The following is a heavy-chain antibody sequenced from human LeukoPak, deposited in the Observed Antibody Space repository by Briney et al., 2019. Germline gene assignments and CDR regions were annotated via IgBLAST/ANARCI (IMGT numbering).Heavy chain of an antibody. Sequence: GASVKVSCKASGYTFTSYGISWVRQAPGQGLEWMRWISAYNGNTNYAQKLQGRVTMTTDTSTSTAYMELRSLRSDDTAVYYCARFGLGGGSIGAFDIWGQGTMVTVSS. V-gene: IGHV1-18*01. CDR1: GYTFTSYG. J-gene: IGHJ3*02. CDR3: ARFGLGGGSIGAFDI. CDR2: ISAYNGNT. D-gene: IGHD3-10*01.